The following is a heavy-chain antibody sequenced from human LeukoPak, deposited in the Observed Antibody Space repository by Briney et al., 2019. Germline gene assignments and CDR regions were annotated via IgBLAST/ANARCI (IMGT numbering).Heavy chain of an antibody. CDR2: INHSGST. CDR1: GGSFSGYY. Sequence: KTSETLSLTCAGYGGSFSGYYWSWIRQPPGKGLEWIREINHSGSTNYNPSLKSRVTISVDTSKNQFSLKLSSVTAADTAVYYCASLPLWGSYRFDYWGQGTLVTVSS. V-gene: IGHV4-34*01. CDR3: ASLPLWGSYRFDY. J-gene: IGHJ4*02. D-gene: IGHD3-16*02.